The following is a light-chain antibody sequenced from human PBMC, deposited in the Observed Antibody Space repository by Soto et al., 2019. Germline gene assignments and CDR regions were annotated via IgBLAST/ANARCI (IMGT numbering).Light chain of an antibody. CDR2: GAS. CDR3: EQYGSSVST. J-gene: IGKJ2*01. CDR1: QSVISSY. Sequence: EIVLTQSPGTLSLSPGERATLSCRASQSVISSYLAWYQQKPGQAPRLLIYGASTRATGIPDRFSGSGSGTDITLTISRLEPEDFAVYYCEQYGSSVSTFGRGTKLEIK. V-gene: IGKV3-20*01.